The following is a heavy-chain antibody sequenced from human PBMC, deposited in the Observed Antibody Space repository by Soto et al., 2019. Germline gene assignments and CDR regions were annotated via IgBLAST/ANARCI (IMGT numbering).Heavy chain of an antibody. D-gene: IGHD2-15*01. CDR3: ASYGGGYGMDV. J-gene: IGHJ6*02. CDR1: GFTFSSYG. V-gene: IGHV3-33*01. Sequence: PGGSLRLSCAASGFTFSSYGMHWVRQAPGKGLEWVAVIWYDGSNKYYADSVKGRFTISRDNSKNTLYLQMNSLRAEDTAVYYCASYGGGYGMDVWGQGTTVTVYS. CDR2: IWYDGSNK.